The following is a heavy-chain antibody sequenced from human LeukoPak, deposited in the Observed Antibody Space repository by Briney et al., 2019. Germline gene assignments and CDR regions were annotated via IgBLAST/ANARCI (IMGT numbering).Heavy chain of an antibody. CDR1: GDSVSSKSAA. V-gene: IGHV6-1*01. CDR3: ARDGGASLSTFDY. D-gene: IGHD2/OR15-2a*01. Sequence: SQTLSLTCAISGDSVSSKSAAWNWIRQSPSRGLEWLGRTYYRSKWYNDYAESVKSRIIINPDTSKNQYSLHLNSVTPEDTAVYYCARDGGASLSTFDYWGQGTLVTVSS. J-gene: IGHJ4*02. CDR2: TYYRSKWYN.